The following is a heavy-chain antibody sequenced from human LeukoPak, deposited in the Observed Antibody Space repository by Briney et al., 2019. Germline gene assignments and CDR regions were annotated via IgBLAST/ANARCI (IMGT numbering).Heavy chain of an antibody. V-gene: IGHV3-48*03. CDR1: GFTFSSYE. CDR3: ARETYYYDSSGYYPYYFDY. Sequence: GGSLRLSCAASGFTFSSYEINWVRQAPGKGLEWVSYISSSGSTIYYADSVKGRFTISRDNAKNSLYLQMNSLRAEDTAVYYRARETYYYDSSGYYPYYFDYWGQGTLVTVSS. D-gene: IGHD3-22*01. J-gene: IGHJ4*02. CDR2: ISSSGSTI.